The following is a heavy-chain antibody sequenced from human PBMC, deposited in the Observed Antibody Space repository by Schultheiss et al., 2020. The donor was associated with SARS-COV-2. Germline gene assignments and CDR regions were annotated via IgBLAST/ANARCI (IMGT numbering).Heavy chain of an antibody. D-gene: IGHD3-9*01. Sequence: GGSLRLSCAASGFTFSSYAMSWVRQAPGKGLEWVSAISGSGGSTYYADSVKGRFTISRDNSKNTLYLQMNSLRAEDTAVYYCARPLRYFDWLFNTGAEYFQHWGQGTLVTVSS. CDR3: ARPLRYFDWLFNTGAEYFQH. J-gene: IGHJ1*01. CDR1: GFTFSSYA. CDR2: ISGSGGST. V-gene: IGHV3-23*01.